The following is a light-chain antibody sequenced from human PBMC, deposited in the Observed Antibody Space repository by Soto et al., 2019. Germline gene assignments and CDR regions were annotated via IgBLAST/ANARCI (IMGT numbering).Light chain of an antibody. CDR1: QSINSE. Sequence: EIVMTQSPATLSLSPGERAALSCRASQSINSELAWYQQKPGQPPRLLIYCASTRATGVPARFTGSESGSEFTLPISGLQSEDFAVYYCQQGHNWPLTFGQGTRLEI. J-gene: IGKJ2*01. V-gene: IGKV3-15*01. CDR3: QQGHNWPLT. CDR2: CAS.